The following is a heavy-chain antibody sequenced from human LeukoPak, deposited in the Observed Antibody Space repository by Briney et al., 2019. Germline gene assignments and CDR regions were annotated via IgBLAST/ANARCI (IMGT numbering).Heavy chain of an antibody. D-gene: IGHD5-12*01. CDR2: ISGSGGST. Sequence: GGSLRLSCAASGFTFSSYAMSWVRQAPGKGLEWVSAISGSGGSTYYEDSVKGRFTISRDNSKNTLYLQMNSLRAEDTAVYYCAKAAEEDIVATIDYFDYWGQGTLVTVSS. CDR1: GFTFSSYA. V-gene: IGHV3-23*01. CDR3: AKAAEEDIVATIDYFDY. J-gene: IGHJ4*02.